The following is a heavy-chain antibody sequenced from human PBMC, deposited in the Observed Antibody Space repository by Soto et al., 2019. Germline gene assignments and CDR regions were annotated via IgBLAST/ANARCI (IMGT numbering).Heavy chain of an antibody. J-gene: IGHJ4*02. CDR1: GYIFTTYT. CDR3: AKDRYLDHDSRGYLFDN. CDR2: INPSGGST. D-gene: IGHD3-22*01. V-gene: IGHV1-46*01. Sequence: ASVKVSCKASGYIFTTYTIHWVRQAPGHRLEWMGIINPSGGSTSYAQKFQGRVTMTRDTSTSTVYMELSSLRSEDTAVYYCAKDRYLDHDSRGYLFDNWGQGTLVTVSS.